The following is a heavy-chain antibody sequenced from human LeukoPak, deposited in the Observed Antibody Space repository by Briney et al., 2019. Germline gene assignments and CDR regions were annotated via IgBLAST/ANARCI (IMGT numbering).Heavy chain of an antibody. V-gene: IGHV4-34*01. J-gene: IGHJ3*02. Sequence: SETLSLTCAVYGGSFSGYYWSWIRQPPGKGLEWIGEINHSGSTNYNPSLKSRVTISVDTSKNQFSLKLSSVTAADTAVYYCARDVLRYFDWSEFDAFDIWGQGTMVTVSS. D-gene: IGHD3-9*01. CDR3: ARDVLRYFDWSEFDAFDI. CDR2: INHSGST. CDR1: GGSFSGYY.